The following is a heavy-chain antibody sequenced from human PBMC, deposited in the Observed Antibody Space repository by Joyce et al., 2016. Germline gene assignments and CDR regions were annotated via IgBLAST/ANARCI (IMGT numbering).Heavy chain of an antibody. CDR1: GFTFRSYG. J-gene: IGHJ4*02. Sequence: QAQLVESGGGVVQPGRSLRLSCAVSGFTFRSYGMHWVRQAQGKGLEWVAVISNDGRNKDYADAVKGRFTVSRDNSEKMLSLQMNSLRPEDTAVYYCAKDRETSAVLDFWGQGTPVTVSS. CDR3: AKDRETSAVLDF. D-gene: IGHD6-25*01. CDR2: ISNDGRNK. V-gene: IGHV3-30*18.